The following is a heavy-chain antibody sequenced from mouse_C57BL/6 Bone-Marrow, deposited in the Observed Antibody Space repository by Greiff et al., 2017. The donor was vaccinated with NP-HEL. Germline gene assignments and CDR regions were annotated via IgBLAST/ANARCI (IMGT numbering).Heavy chain of an antibody. D-gene: IGHD1-1*01. J-gene: IGHJ4*01. V-gene: IGHV1-18*01. Sequence: EVQLQQSGPELVKPGASVKIPCKASGYTFTDYNMYWVKQSHGKSLEWIGDINPNNGGTIYNQKFKGKATLTVDKSSSTAYMELRSLTSEDTAVYYCARFTTVVAKAMDYWGQGTSVTVSS. CDR1: GYTFTDYN. CDR2: INPNNGGT. CDR3: ARFTTVVAKAMDY.